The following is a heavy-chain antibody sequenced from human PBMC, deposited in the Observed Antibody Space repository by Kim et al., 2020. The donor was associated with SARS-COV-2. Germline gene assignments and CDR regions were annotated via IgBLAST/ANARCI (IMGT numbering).Heavy chain of an antibody. D-gene: IGHD1-26*01. CDR3: ARERLLTYYYYGMDV. V-gene: IGHV3-66*01. CDR1: GFTVSSNY. CDR2: IYSGGST. J-gene: IGHJ6*02. Sequence: GGSLRLSSAASGFTVSSNYMSWVRQAPGKGLEWVSVIYSGGSTYYADSVKGRFTISRDNSKNTLYLQMNSLRAEDTAVYYCARERLLTYYYYGMDVWGQG.